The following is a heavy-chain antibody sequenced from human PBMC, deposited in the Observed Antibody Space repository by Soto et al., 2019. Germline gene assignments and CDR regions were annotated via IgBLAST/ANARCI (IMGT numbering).Heavy chain of an antibody. J-gene: IGHJ5*02. CDR3: ARMYSSGSGWFHP. V-gene: IGHV4-31*10. CDR1: GYSITAGGYY. Sequence: LSLTCFVSGYSITAGGYYWSWIRHHPGKGLEWIGRVYSRGRIIYNPSLRSRVSIYGDPSRNQLSISLTSVTAEDPARDYCARMYSSGSGWFHPWGQGTLVTVSS. D-gene: IGHD6-19*01. CDR2: VYSRGRI.